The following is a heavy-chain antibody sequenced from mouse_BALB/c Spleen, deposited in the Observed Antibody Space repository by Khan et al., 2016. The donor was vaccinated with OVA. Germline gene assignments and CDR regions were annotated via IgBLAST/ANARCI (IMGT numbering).Heavy chain of an antibody. Sequence: DVQLGESGGGLVQPGGSRKLSCAASGFTFSRFGMHWGRQAPEKGLEWVAYISSGRSTNYYADTVKGRFTISRENPKKNLVRQMTSLRSEETATYYCASDSNFDSWGQGTTLTVSS. V-gene: IGHV5-17*02. CDR2: ISSGRSTN. CDR1: GFTFSRFG. J-gene: IGHJ2*01. CDR3: ASDSNFDS. D-gene: IGHD2-4*01.